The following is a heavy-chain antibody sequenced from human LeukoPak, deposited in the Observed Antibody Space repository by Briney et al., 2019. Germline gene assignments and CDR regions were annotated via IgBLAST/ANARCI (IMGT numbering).Heavy chain of an antibody. CDR3: ARDGIPYDFWSGYYDGRWFDP. J-gene: IGHJ5*02. V-gene: IGHV1-69*13. Sequence: GASVKVSCKASGGTFSSYAISWVRQAPGQGLEWMGGIIPIFGTANYAQKFQGRVTITADESTSTAYMELSSLRSEDTAVYYCARDGIPYDFWSGYYDGRWFDPWGREPWSPSPQ. D-gene: IGHD3-3*01. CDR2: IIPIFGTA. CDR1: GGTFSSYA.